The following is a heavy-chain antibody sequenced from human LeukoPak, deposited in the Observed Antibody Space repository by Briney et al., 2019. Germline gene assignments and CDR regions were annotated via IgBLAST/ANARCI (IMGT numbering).Heavy chain of an antibody. CDR1: GYTFTAYY. CDR2: INPSGGIT. CDR3: ARGYYYDSSAGPSEY. Sequence: ASVKVPCKASGYTFTAYYMHWVRQAPGQGLEWMGIINPSGGITGYAQKFQGRVTMARDTSTSTVYMELSSLGSEDTAVYYCARGYYYDSSAGPSEYWGQGTLVTVSS. D-gene: IGHD3-22*01. J-gene: IGHJ4*02. V-gene: IGHV1-46*01.